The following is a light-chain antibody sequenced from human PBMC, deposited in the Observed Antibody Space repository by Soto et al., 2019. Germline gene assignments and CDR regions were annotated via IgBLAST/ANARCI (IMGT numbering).Light chain of an antibody. CDR3: KQYGTSPEP. CDR2: GAS. Sequence: MGLTLSPDSLSLTPGERATLFCRASQTVSSNFLAWYQQRPGQAPSLLIYGASSRAAGIPDRFSGSGSGTDFTLTIGRLEHEDLAVYYCKQYGTSPEPFGQGTKVE. J-gene: IGKJ1*01. CDR1: QTVSSNF. V-gene: IGKV3-20*01.